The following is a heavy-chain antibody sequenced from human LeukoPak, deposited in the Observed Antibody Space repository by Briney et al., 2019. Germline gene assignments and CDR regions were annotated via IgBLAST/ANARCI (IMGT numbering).Heavy chain of an antibody. CDR3: ARDYVDTATAGRGYGY. CDR2: ISAYNGNT. J-gene: IGHJ4*02. V-gene: IGHV1-18*01. Sequence: ASVKVSCKASGYTFTSYGISWVRQAPGQGLEWMGWISAYNGNTNYAQKLQGRVTMTTDTSTSTAYMELRSLRSDDTAVYYCARDYVDTATAGRGYGYWGQGTLVTVSS. CDR1: GYTFTSYG. D-gene: IGHD5-18*01.